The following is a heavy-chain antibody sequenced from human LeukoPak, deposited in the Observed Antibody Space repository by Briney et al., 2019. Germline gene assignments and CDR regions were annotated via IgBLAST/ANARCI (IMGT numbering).Heavy chain of an antibody. CDR1: GGSFSGYY. Sequence: PSETLSLTCAVYGGSFSGYYWSWIRQPPGKGLEWIGSIYYSGSTYYNPSLKSRVTISVDTSKNQFSLKLSSVTAADTAMYYCARVYCTNGVCYNSRGWFDPWGQGTLVTVSS. D-gene: IGHD2-8*01. J-gene: IGHJ5*02. V-gene: IGHV4-34*01. CDR2: IYYSGST. CDR3: ARVYCTNGVCYNSRGWFDP.